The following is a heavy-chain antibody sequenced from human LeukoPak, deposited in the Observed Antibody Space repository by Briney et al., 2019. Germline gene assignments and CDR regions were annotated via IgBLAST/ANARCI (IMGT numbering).Heavy chain of an antibody. CDR3: AREKYSTGYYYFDY. J-gene: IGHJ4*02. V-gene: IGHV3-33*01. CDR1: GFTFSNYA. Sequence: GGSLRLSCAASGFTFSNYAMHWVRQAPGKGLEWLAVIWFDGSNKYYADSVRGRFTISRDNSKNTRYLQMNSLRAEDTAVYYCAREKYSTGYYYFDYWGQGTLVTVSS. D-gene: IGHD2-8*02. CDR2: IWFDGSNK.